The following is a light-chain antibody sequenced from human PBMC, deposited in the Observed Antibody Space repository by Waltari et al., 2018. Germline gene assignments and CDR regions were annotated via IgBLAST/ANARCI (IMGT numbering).Light chain of an antibody. Sequence: EIVLTQSPGTLSLSPGERATLSCRASQSVGRTLAWYQQKPGQAPRLLMHGASSRATGTPDRFSGSGSGTDFSVTISRLEPEDFAVYYCQHYVRLPGTFGQGTKVEIK. CDR2: GAS. V-gene: IGKV3-20*01. CDR1: QSVGRT. CDR3: QHYVRLPGT. J-gene: IGKJ1*01.